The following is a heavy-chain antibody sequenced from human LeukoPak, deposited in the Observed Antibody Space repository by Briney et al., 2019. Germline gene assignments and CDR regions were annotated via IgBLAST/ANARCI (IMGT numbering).Heavy chain of an antibody. D-gene: IGHD6-6*01. CDR1: GGSISSGGYS. V-gene: IGHV4-30-2*01. Sequence: PSQTLSLTCAVSGGSISSGGYSWSWIRQPPGQGLEWIGYICHSGSTYYNPSLKSRVTISVDRSKNQFSLKLSSVTAADTAVYYCARSLGSDFDYWGQGTLVTVSS. CDR2: ICHSGST. J-gene: IGHJ4*02. CDR3: ARSLGSDFDY.